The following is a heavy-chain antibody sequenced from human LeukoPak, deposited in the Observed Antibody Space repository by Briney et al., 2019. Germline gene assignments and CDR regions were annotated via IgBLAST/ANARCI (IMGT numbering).Heavy chain of an antibody. J-gene: IGHJ2*01. D-gene: IGHD2-8*01. V-gene: IGHV4-59*08. CDR1: GGSISSYY. CDR3: ARHGVTRWYFDL. CDR2: TYHSGTT. Sequence: SETLSLTCTVSGGSISSYYWSWIRQPPGKGLEWIGYTYHSGTTNYDSSLKRRVTMSLDTSRSQLSLNLTSVTAADTAVYYCARHGVTRWYFDLWGRGTLVTVSS.